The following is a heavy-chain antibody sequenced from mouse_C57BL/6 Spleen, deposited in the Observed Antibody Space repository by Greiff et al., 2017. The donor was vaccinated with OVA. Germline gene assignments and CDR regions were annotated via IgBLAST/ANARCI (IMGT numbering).Heavy chain of an antibody. CDR1: GFSLTSYA. J-gene: IGHJ4*01. CDR2: IWTGGGT. V-gene: IGHV2-9-1*01. Sequence: QVQLKQSGPGLVAPSQSLSITCTVSGFSLTSYAISWVRQPPGKGLEWLGVIWTGGGTNYNSALKSRLSISKDNSKSQVFLKMNSLQTDDTARYYCATHYGSSYVRAMDYWGQGTSVTVSS. CDR3: ATHYGSSYVRAMDY. D-gene: IGHD1-1*01.